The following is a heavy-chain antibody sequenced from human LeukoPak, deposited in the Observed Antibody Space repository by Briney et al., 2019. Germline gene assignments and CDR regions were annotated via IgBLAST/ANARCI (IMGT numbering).Heavy chain of an antibody. CDR2: IYTGGNT. Sequence: GGSLRLSCAASGFTVDSNYLSWVRQAPGKGLEWVSTIYTGGNTYYAASVKGRFTISRDFSKNTVFLHMNSLRAEDTAMYYCARGDDSGYYDYFDYWGRGALVTVSS. D-gene: IGHD3-22*01. CDR3: ARGDDSGYYDYFDY. CDR1: GFTVDSNY. J-gene: IGHJ4*02. V-gene: IGHV3-53*01.